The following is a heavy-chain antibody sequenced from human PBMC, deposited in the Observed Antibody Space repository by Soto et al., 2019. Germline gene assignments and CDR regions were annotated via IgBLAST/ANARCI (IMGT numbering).Heavy chain of an antibody. D-gene: IGHD5-18*01. CDR2: IYFNGRT. V-gene: IGHV4-61*01. CDR1: GGPVIRETYY. CDR3: AKDKARSRYSYRGS. J-gene: IGHJ4*02. Sequence: SETLSLTCTVSGGPVIRETYYCSWLRQPPGKGLEWLGYIYFNGRTTYNPSLKSRVTMSVDTSKTQFSLRLGSVTAADTAAYYCAKDKARSRYSYRGSWGQGNRGTVSS.